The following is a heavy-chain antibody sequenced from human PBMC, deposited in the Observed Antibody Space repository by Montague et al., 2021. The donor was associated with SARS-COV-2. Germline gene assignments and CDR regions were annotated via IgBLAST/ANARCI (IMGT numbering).Heavy chain of an antibody. CDR2: IYSGGDT. J-gene: IGHJ6*02. D-gene: IGHD5-12*01. CDR3: ARGGGLRNYGMDV. CDR1: GFTVSTNY. Sequence: SLRLSCAASGFTVSTNYMSWVRQAPGRGLEWISVIYSGGDTYCADSVKGRFTISRDNSKNTLYLQMNSLRAEDTAVYYCARGGGLRNYGMDVWGQGTTVTVSS. V-gene: IGHV3-53*01.